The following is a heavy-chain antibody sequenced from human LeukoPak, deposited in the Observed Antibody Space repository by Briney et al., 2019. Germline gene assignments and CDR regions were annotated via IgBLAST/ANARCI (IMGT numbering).Heavy chain of an antibody. V-gene: IGHV1-2*06. D-gene: IGHD6-19*01. J-gene: IGHJ4*02. CDR3: AKALGLAGTRAYYFDY. Sequence: ASVKVSCKASGYTFTGYYMHRVRQAPGQGLEWMGRINPDSGGTNYAQKFQNRVTMTRNTSISTVYVELSRLRSDDTAIYYCAKALGLAGTRAYYFDYWGQGTLVTVSS. CDR2: INPDSGGT. CDR1: GYTFTGYY.